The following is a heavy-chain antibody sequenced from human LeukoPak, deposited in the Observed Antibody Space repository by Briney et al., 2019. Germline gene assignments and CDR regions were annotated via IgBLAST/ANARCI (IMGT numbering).Heavy chain of an antibody. CDR1: GFTFSSYA. V-gene: IGHV3-23*01. CDR3: AKDGYYDSSGYSHLDYFDY. CDR2: ISGSGGST. J-gene: IGHJ4*02. D-gene: IGHD3-22*01. Sequence: GGSLRLSCAASGFTFSSYAMSWVRQAPGKGLEWVSAISGSGGSTYYADSAKGRFTISRDNSKNTLYLQMNSLRAEDTAVYYCAKDGYYDSSGYSHLDYFDYWGQGTPVTVSS.